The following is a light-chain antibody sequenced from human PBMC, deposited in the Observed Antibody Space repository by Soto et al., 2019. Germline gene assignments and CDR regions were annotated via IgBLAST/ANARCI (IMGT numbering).Light chain of an antibody. Sequence: QSALAQPASVSGSPGQSITISCTGTSSDVGAYNLVSWYQQHPGKAPKLIIYDGNKRPSGVSNRCSASKSGNTASLTISRLQAEDEADYYCCSYAGLSTPHVFGTGTKVTVL. J-gene: IGLJ1*01. CDR1: SSDVGAYNL. V-gene: IGLV2-23*01. CDR2: DGN. CDR3: CSYAGLSTPHV.